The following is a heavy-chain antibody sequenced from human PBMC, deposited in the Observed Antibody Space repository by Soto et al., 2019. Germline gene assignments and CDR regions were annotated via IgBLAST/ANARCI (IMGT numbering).Heavy chain of an antibody. D-gene: IGHD1-1*01. CDR2: INHSGSN. Sequence: PSETLSFTCAVYSESFSAFYWSWIRQPPGKGLECIWEINHSGSNNYNPSLKSRVTISVDTSRNQFSLNLNSMTAADTAVYYCARGANWRVSWYFDLWGRGTFVTVSS. CDR1: SESFSAFY. V-gene: IGHV4-34*01. J-gene: IGHJ2*01. CDR3: ARGANWRVSWYFDL.